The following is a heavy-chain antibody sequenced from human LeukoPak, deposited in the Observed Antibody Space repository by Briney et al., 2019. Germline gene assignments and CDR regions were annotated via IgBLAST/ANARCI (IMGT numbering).Heavy chain of an antibody. Sequence: GASVKVSCKASGYTFTSYAMNWVRQAPGQGLEWMGWISAYNGNTNYAQKFQGRVTMTRDMSTSTVYMELSSLRSEDTAVYYCSGAMVRGVDYYFDYWGQGTLVTVSS. CDR1: GYTFTSYA. CDR2: ISAYNGNT. CDR3: SGAMVRGVDYYFDY. D-gene: IGHD3-10*01. J-gene: IGHJ4*02. V-gene: IGHV1-18*01.